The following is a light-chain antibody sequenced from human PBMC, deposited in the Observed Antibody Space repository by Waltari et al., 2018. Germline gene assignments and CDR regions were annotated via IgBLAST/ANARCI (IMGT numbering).Light chain of an antibody. V-gene: IGLV1-44*01. CDR2: RNN. CDR1: SSNIGRNV. CDR3: AAWDDSLHGPV. J-gene: IGLJ3*02. Sequence: QSVLTQPPSASGTPGQRVTISCSGSSSNIGRNVANWYQQLPGTAPKVLIYRNNQRPSGVPDRFSGSKSGTSAALAINGLQSEDEGDYYCAAWDDSLHGPVFGAGTKVTVL.